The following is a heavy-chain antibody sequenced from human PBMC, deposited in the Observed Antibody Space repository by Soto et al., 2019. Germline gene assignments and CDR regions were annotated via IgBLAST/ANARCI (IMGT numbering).Heavy chain of an antibody. D-gene: IGHD2-15*01. CDR1: GYTFTSYG. V-gene: IGHV1-18*01. CDR2: ISAYNGNT. Sequence: ASVKVSCKASGYTFTSYGISWVRQAPGQGLEWMGWISAYNGNTNYAQKLQGRVTMTTDTSTSTAYMELRSLRSDDTAVYYCARVGVSPDCSGGSCYSGVYYYYYMDVWGKGTTVTVSS. J-gene: IGHJ6*03. CDR3: ARVGVSPDCSGGSCYSGVYYYYYMDV.